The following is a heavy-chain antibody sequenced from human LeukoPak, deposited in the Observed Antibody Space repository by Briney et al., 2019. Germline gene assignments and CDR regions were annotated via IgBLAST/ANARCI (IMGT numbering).Heavy chain of an antibody. D-gene: IGHD4/OR15-4a*01. CDR3: ARRAGAYSHPYDY. CDR2: ISSGSTYI. J-gene: IGHJ4*02. Sequence: PGGSLRLSCAASEFTFSSYFMNWVRQAPGKGLEWVSSISSGSTYIYYADSVKGRFTISRDNAKNSLYLQMNSLRAEDTAVYYCARRAGAYSHPYDYWGQGTLVTVSS. V-gene: IGHV3-21*01. CDR1: EFTFSSYF.